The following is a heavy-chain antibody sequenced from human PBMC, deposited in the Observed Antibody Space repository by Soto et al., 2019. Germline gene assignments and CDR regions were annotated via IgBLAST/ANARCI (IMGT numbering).Heavy chain of an antibody. CDR1: GGTFSSYA. D-gene: IGHD3-10*01. V-gene: IGHV1-69*13. J-gene: IGHJ4*02. CDR3: ARTKYYYGSGSYTLFDY. CDR2: IIPIFGTA. Sequence: AASVKVSCKASGGTFSSYAISWVRQAPGQGLEWMGGIIPIFGTANYAQKFQGRVTITADESTSTAYMELSSLRSEDTAVYYCARTKYYYGSGSYTLFDYWGQGTLVTVSS.